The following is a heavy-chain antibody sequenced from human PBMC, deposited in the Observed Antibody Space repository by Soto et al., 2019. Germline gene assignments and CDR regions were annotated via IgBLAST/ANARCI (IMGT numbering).Heavy chain of an antibody. CDR1: GFTFSSFW. V-gene: IGHV3-74*01. J-gene: IGHJ5*02. CDR3: TRHGSGDYFLFDP. D-gene: IGHD4-17*01. Sequence: GSLRLSCAASGFTFSSFWMHWVRQAPGKGLVWVSRASPDGTSTSYADSVKGRFTISRDNAKNTLYMQMNSLRAEDTAVYYCTRHGSGDYFLFDPWGQGTLVTVSS. CDR2: ASPDGTST.